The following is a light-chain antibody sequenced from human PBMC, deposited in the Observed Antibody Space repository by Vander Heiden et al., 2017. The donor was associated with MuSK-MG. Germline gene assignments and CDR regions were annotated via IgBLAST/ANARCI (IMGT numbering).Light chain of an antibody. CDR3: LQYYKSPRT. V-gene: IGKV4-1*01. CDR1: QNILYSSNNKNY. Sequence: DIVMTQSPDSLAVSLGERATINCKSSQNILYSSNNKNYLAWYQQRPGQPPKMLFYWASTRESGVPDRFSGSGSGTDFTLTISSLQAEDVAVYYCLQYYKSPRTFGQGTKVEIE. J-gene: IGKJ1*01. CDR2: WAS.